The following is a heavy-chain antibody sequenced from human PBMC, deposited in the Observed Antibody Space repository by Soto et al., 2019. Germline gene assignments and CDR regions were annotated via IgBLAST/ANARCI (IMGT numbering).Heavy chain of an antibody. CDR3: ARDYSSGWYGLWFDP. CDR1: GYTFTSYG. D-gene: IGHD6-19*01. V-gene: IGHV1-18*01. J-gene: IGHJ5*02. CDR2: ISAYSGNT. Sequence: ASVKVSCKASGYTFTSYGISWVRQAPGQGLEWMGWISAYSGNTNYAQKLQGRVTMTTDTSTSTAYMELRSLRSDDTAVYYCARDYSSGWYGLWFDPWGQGTLVTVSS.